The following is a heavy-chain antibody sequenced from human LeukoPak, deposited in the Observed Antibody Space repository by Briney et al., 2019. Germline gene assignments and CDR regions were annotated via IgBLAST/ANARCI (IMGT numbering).Heavy chain of an antibody. J-gene: IGHJ6*02. Sequence: PGGSLRLSCAASGFTLSSYAMSWVRQAPGKGLEWVSGISGSGGSTYHADSVKGRFTISRDNSKNTLYLQMNSLRAEDTAVYYCAKDLRWELLREYYYGMDVWGQGTTVTVSS. D-gene: IGHD1-26*01. V-gene: IGHV3-23*01. CDR3: AKDLRWELLREYYYGMDV. CDR2: ISGSGGST. CDR1: GFTLSSYA.